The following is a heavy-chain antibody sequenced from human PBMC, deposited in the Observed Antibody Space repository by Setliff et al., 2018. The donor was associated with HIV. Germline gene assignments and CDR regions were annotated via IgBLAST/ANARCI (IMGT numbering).Heavy chain of an antibody. CDR2: IDHSGST. D-gene: IGHD1-26*01. CDR3: ARAAYSGTYLWEPATDL. CDR1: GGSISSGNYY. J-gene: IGHJ2*01. Sequence: SETLSLTCTVSGGSISSGNYYWSWIRQPAGKGLEWIGEIDHSGSTNYNPSLKSRITISADTSKNQLSLNLSSVTAADTAVYYCARAAYSGTYLWEPATDLWGRGTLVTVSS. V-gene: IGHV4-61*09.